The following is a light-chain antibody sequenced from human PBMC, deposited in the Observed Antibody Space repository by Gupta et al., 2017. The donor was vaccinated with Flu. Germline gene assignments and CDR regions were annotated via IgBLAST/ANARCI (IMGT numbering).Light chain of an antibody. CDR3: SSYAGSNTWV. CDR2: DVN. CDR1: SSDVGAYTY. V-gene: IGLV2-11*01. Sequence: QSALTQPRPVSGSPGQSVTTSCTGSSSDVGAYTYVSWYQQPTGRAPRLILYDVNKRPAGVPDRFSASKSGITASLTISGLQAEDEAEYHCSSYAGSNTWVFGGGTKLTVL. J-gene: IGLJ3*02.